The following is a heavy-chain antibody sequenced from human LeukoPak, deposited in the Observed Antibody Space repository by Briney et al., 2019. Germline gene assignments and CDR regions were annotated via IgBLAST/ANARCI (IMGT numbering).Heavy chain of an antibody. CDR2: ISPTGDGA. D-gene: IGHD3-22*01. Sequence: GGSLRLSCAASGFTFSSYAMSWVRQAPGKGLEWVSGISPTGDGAYYADSVKGRFTISRDNSKNTLYVHMNSLRAEDTAVYYCAKAGDRNYFDYWGQGALVTVSS. CDR1: GFTFSSYA. V-gene: IGHV3-23*01. J-gene: IGHJ4*02. CDR3: AKAGDRNYFDY.